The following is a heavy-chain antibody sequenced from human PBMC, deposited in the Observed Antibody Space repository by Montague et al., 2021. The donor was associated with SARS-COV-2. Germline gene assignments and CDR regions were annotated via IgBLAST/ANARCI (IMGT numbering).Heavy chain of an antibody. D-gene: IGHD3-16*01. CDR2: TSYSGST. CDR3: AGWAEYYVSPYYYYALDV. CDR1: GGSISPYY. J-gene: IGHJ6*02. Sequence: SETLSLTCTVSGGSISPYYWSWIRQSPGKGLECIGYTSYSGSTDYNPSLKSRVTISIDTSKNQFSSKLSSVTAADTAVYYCAGWAEYYVSPYYYYALDVWGQGTPVTVAS. V-gene: IGHV4-59*12.